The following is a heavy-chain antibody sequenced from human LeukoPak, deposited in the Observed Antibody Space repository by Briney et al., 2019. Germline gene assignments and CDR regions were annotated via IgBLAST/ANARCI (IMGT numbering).Heavy chain of an antibody. V-gene: IGHV1-24*01. Sequence: GASVKVSCKGSGYTLTELPMHWVRQAPGKGLEWMGGFDPEDGETIYAQKFQGRVTMTEDTSTDTAYMELSSLRSEDTAVYYCATARWELLYHWFDPWGQGTLVTVSS. CDR1: GYTLTELP. CDR3: ATARWELLYHWFDP. J-gene: IGHJ5*02. D-gene: IGHD1-26*01. CDR2: FDPEDGET.